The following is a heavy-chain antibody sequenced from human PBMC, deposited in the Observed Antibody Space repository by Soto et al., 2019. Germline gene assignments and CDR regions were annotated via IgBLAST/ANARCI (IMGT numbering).Heavy chain of an antibody. CDR2: ISAYNGNT. CDR3: ARDHHYILTGYYPRDAFDI. J-gene: IGHJ3*02. CDR1: GYTFTSYG. V-gene: IGHV1-18*01. Sequence: ASVKVSCKASGYTFTSYGISWVRQAPGQGLEWMGRISAYNGNTNYAQKLQGRVTMTTDTSTSTAYMELRSLRSDDTAVYYCARDHHYILTGYYPRDAFDIWGQGTMVTVSS. D-gene: IGHD3-9*01.